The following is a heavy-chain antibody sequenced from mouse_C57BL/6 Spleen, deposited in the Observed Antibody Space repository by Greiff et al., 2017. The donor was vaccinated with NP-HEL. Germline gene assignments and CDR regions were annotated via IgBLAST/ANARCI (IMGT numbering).Heavy chain of an antibody. CDR2: IDPEDGDT. CDR1: GFNIKDYY. V-gene: IGHV14-1*01. J-gene: IGHJ2*01. CDR3: TTRYYGSSVDY. Sequence: EVKLMESGAELVRPGASVKLSCTASGFNIKDYYMHWVKQRPEQGLEWIGRIDPEDGDTEYAPKFQGKATMTADTSSNTAYLQLSSLTYEDTAVYYCTTRYYGSSVDYWGQGTTLTVSS. D-gene: IGHD1-1*01.